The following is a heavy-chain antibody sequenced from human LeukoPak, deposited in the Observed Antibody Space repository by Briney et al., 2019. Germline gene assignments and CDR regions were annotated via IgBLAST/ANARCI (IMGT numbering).Heavy chain of an antibody. CDR2: IKQDGSEK. Sequence: PGGSLRLSCAASGFTFSSYWMSWVRQAPGKGLEWVANIKQDGSEKYFVDSVKGRFTISRDNAKNSLYLQMNSLRAEDTAVYYCARHYDSNSYGPGYWGQGTLVTVSS. J-gene: IGHJ4*02. CDR3: ARHYDSNSYGPGY. D-gene: IGHD3-22*01. V-gene: IGHV3-7*01. CDR1: GFTFSSYW.